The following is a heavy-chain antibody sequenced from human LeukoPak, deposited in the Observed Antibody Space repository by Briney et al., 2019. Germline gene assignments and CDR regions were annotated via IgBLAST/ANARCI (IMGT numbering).Heavy chain of an antibody. D-gene: IGHD3-22*01. CDR3: ARTDYYDSSGYYGRGYYYYYGMDV. J-gene: IGHJ6*02. V-gene: IGHV3-48*03. Sequence: PGGSLRLSCAASGFTFSSYEMNWVRQAPGKGLEWASYISSSGSTIYYADSVKGRFTISRDNAKNSPYLQMNSLRAEDTAVYYCARTDYYDSSGYYGRGYYYYYGMDVWGQGTTVTVSS. CDR1: GFTFSSYE. CDR2: ISSSGSTI.